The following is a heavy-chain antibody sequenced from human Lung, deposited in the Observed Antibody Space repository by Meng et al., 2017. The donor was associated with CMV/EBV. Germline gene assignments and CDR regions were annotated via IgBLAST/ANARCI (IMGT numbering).Heavy chain of an antibody. J-gene: IGHJ6*02. Sequence: GESLKISCAASGFTFRGYWMHRVRQAPGKGLVWVSRIHSDGSNINYADSVKGRFTISRDNVKNTLYLQMSSLRAEDTAIYYCVRSLGDQFYYYGMDVWGRGTXV. CDR1: GFTFRGYW. D-gene: IGHD3-16*01. CDR2: IHSDGSNI. CDR3: VRSLGDQFYYYGMDV. V-gene: IGHV3-74*01.